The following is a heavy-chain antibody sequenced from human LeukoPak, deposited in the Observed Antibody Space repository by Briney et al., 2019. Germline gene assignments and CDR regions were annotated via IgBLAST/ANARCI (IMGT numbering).Heavy chain of an antibody. V-gene: IGHV4-39*01. CDR1: GGSISSSSYY. J-gene: IGHJ4*02. Sequence: SETLSLTCTVSGGSISSSSYYWGWIRQPPGKGLEWIGSIYASGSPYYNPSLKSRVTISVDTSKNQFSLKLSSVTAADTAVYYCARPGYSSGWYVYWGQGTLVTVSS. D-gene: IGHD6-19*01. CDR2: IYASGSP. CDR3: ARPGYSSGWYVY.